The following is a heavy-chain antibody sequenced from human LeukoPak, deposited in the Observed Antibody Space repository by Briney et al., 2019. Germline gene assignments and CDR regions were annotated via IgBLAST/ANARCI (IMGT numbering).Heavy chain of an antibody. Sequence: GGSLRLSCGASGFXFDDYAMHWVRQAPGKGLEWFSLISGDGGSTYYADSVKGRFTISRDNSKNSLYLQMNSLRTEDTALYYCAKDMWRFGELDYDYWGQGTLVTVSS. D-gene: IGHD3-10*01. J-gene: IGHJ4*02. CDR2: ISGDGGST. CDR1: GFXFDDYA. CDR3: AKDMWRFGELDYDY. V-gene: IGHV3-43*02.